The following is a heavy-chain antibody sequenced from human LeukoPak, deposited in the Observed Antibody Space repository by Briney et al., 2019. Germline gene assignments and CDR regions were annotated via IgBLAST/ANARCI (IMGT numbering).Heavy chain of an antibody. D-gene: IGHD2-15*01. J-gene: IGHJ6*02. CDR3: AKGSSPALGYYGMDV. V-gene: IGHV3-23*01. CDR2: ISGSGGST. Sequence: GGSLRLSCAASGFTFSSYAMSWVRQAPGKGLEWVSAISGSGGSTYYADSVKGRFTISRDNAKNSLYLQMNSLRAEDTALYYCAKGSSPALGYYGMDVWGQGTTVTVSS. CDR1: GFTFSSYA.